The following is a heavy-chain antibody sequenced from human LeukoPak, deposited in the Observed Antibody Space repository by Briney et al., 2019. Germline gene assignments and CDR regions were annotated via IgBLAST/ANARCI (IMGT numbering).Heavy chain of an antibody. CDR2: IIPILGIA. CDR3: AREWGHIVVVTAISYFDY. CDR1: GGTFSSYA. Sequence: ASVKVSCKASGGTFSSYAISWVRQAPGQGLEWMGRIIPILGIANYAQKFQGRVTITADKSTSTAYMELSSLRSEDTAVYYCAREWGHIVVVTAISYFDYWGQGTLVTVSS. J-gene: IGHJ4*02. D-gene: IGHD2-21*02. V-gene: IGHV1-69*04.